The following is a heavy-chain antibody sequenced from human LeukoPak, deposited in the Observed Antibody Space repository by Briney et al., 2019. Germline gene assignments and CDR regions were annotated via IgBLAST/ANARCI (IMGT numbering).Heavy chain of an antibody. CDR3: SRLTHSYYSDTSGYYPYYYMDV. J-gene: IGHJ6*03. CDR2: ISYSGNT. CDR1: AGSISSREYY. D-gene: IGHD3-22*01. Sequence: SETLSLTGTVSAGSISSREYYWGGIRQSPGKRLEWIGRISYSGNTDSNPSLKSRVTISVDTSQNHFSLRLSSVTAADTAVYYCSRLTHSYYSDTSGYYPYYYMDVSGEGTTVTVSS. V-gene: IGHV4-39*02.